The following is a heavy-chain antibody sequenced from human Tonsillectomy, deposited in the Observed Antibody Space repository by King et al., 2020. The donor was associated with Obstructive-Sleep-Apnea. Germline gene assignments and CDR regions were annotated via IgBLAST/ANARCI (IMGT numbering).Heavy chain of an antibody. CDR3: AKHSTYYYRPGSSHYRDY. D-gene: IGHD3-10*01. V-gene: IGHV3-43D*03. J-gene: IGHJ4*02. Sequence: VQLVESGGVVVQPGGSLRLSCAASGFTFDDYAMHWVRQVPGKGLEWVSLISWNGVITYYADSVKGRFTISRDNKKNSLYLKMNSLRAEDTAFYYCAKHSTYYYRPGSSHYRDYWGQGTLVTVSS. CDR2: ISWNGVIT. CDR1: GFTFDDYA.